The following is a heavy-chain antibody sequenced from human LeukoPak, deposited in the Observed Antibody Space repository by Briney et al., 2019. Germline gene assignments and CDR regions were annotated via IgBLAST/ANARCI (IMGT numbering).Heavy chain of an antibody. Sequence: ASVKVSCKASGYTFTSYDINWVRQATGQGLEWMGWRKPNSGNTGYAQKFQGRVTMTRNTSISTAYMELSSLRSEDTAVYYCARALLVVVPAARRTNWFDPWGQGTLVTVSS. CDR3: ARALLVVVPAARRTNWFDP. CDR1: GYTFTSYD. D-gene: IGHD2-2*01. V-gene: IGHV1-8*01. J-gene: IGHJ5*02. CDR2: RKPNSGNT.